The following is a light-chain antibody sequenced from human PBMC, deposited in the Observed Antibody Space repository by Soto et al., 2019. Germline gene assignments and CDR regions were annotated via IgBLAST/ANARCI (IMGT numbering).Light chain of an antibody. J-gene: IGKJ1*01. Sequence: EIVLTQSPGTLSLSPGERATLSCRASQSVSSSYLAWYQQKPGQAPRILIYGASSRATGIPDRFSGSGSGTDFSITISRLEPEDFAVYYCQQYGSSPPQTFGQGTKVEIK. CDR1: QSVSSSY. CDR3: QQYGSSPPQT. CDR2: GAS. V-gene: IGKV3-20*01.